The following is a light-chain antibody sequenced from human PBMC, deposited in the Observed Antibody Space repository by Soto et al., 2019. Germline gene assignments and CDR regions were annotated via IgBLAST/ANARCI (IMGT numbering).Light chain of an antibody. CDR3: KRYDSSPKT. Sequence: EIVLTQSPGTLSLSPGERDTLSCRASQSVSSSYLAWYQHKPGQAPRLLIYGASSRATGIPDRFSDSGSGTDFTLTISRLEPEVFAVYYCKRYDSSPKTCGQGTKVEIK. J-gene: IGKJ1*01. CDR2: GAS. CDR1: QSVSSSY. V-gene: IGKV3-20*01.